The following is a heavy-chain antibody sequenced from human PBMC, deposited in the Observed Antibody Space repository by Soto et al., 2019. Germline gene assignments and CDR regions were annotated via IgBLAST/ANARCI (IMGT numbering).Heavy chain of an antibody. V-gene: IGHV3-7*03. J-gene: IGHJ6*02. CDR3: ARDVYSGYHLVEEDGMDV. CDR1: GFTFSSYW. Sequence: GSLRLSCAASGFTFSSYWMSWVRQAPGTGLEWVANIKQDGSEKYYVDSVKGRFTISRDNAKNSLYLQMNSLRAEDTAVYYCARDVYSGYHLVEEDGMDVWGQGTTVTVSS. CDR2: IKQDGSEK. D-gene: IGHD5-12*01.